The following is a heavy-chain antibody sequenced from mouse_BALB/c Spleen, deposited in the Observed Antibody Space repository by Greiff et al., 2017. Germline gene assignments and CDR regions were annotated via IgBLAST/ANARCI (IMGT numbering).Heavy chain of an antibody. V-gene: IGHV3-2*02. J-gene: IGHJ2*01. CDR3: ARGGNYGFDY. D-gene: IGHD2-1*01. CDR1: GYSITSDYA. CDR2: ISYSGST. Sequence: DVQLQESGPGLVKPSQSLSLTCTVTGYSITSDYAWNWIRQFPGNKLEWMGYISYSGSTSYNPSLKSRISITRDTSKNQFFLQLNSVTTEDTATYYCARGGNYGFDYWGQGTTLTVSS.